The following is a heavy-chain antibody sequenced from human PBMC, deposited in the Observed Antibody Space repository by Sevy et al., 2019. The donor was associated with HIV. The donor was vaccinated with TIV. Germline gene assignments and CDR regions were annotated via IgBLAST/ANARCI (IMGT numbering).Heavy chain of an antibody. J-gene: IGHJ4*02. CDR3: AIPGFSGYDGVDQ. Sequence: ASVKVSCKASGYTFTSYSIHWVRQAPGQGLEWMGIINPSGGSTTYEQMFQGRVTLTREKSTSTVFLELSSLRSDDTAVYYCAIPGFSGYDGVDQWGQGTLVTVSS. D-gene: IGHD5-12*01. CDR2: INPSGGST. V-gene: IGHV1-46*01. CDR1: GYTFTSYS.